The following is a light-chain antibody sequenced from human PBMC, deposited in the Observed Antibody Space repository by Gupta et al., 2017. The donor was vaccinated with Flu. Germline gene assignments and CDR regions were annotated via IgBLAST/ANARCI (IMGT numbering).Light chain of an antibody. CDR2: GAS. V-gene: IGKV3-15*01. Sequence: YRGTRSCRTRRSVSSYLDWYLQKPGQSPQLLIYGASNRATGIPARFSGSGSGTEFTLTISSLQSEDFGVYYCQQYKHWPQKFGQGTKVEIK. CDR3: QQYKHWPQK. CDR1: RSVSSY. J-gene: IGKJ1*01.